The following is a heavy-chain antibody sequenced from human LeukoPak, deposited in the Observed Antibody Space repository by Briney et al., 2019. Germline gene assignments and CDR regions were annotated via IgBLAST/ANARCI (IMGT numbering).Heavy chain of an antibody. Sequence: ASVNVSCKASGGSFSSYAISWVRQAPGQGLEWMGRIIPILGIANYAQKFQGRVTITADKSTSTAYMELSSLRSEDTAVYYCARASWSIAAASNWFDPWGQGTLVTVSS. J-gene: IGHJ5*02. CDR1: GGSFSSYA. V-gene: IGHV1-69*04. CDR3: ARASWSIAAASNWFDP. D-gene: IGHD6-13*01. CDR2: IIPILGIA.